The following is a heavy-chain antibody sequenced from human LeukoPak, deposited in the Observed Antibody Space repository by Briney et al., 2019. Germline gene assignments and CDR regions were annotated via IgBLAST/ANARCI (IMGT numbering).Heavy chain of an antibody. D-gene: IGHD3-10*01. Sequence: PGGSLRLSCATSGFTLSSFWMHWVRQPPGKGLVWVSRINSDATNTNYADSVKGRFTISRDNTKNTVYLQMNSLGAEDTAVYYCARGGWGSSGHFDTWGQGALVTVSS. V-gene: IGHV3-74*01. CDR3: ARGGWGSSGHFDT. CDR2: INSDATNT. J-gene: IGHJ4*02. CDR1: GFTLSSFW.